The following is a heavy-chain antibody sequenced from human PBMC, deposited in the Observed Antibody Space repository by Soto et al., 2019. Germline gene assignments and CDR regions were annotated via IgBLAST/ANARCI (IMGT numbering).Heavy chain of an antibody. J-gene: IGHJ4*02. CDR1: GFMFNNYA. Sequence: PGGSLRLSCAASGFMFNNYAMDWVRQAPGKGLEWVSAISNSFSDGNTHYADSVKGRFTISRDNDKKTVFLEMNSLRAEDTAVYYCAKVFSPEGGNYFDFWGQGTLVTVSS. CDR3: AKVFSPEGGNYFDF. V-gene: IGHV3-23*01. CDR2: ISNSFSDGNT.